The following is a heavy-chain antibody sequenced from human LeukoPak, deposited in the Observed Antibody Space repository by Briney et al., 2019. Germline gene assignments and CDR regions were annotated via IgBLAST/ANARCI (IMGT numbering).Heavy chain of an antibody. CDR3: ARGRQYSSSYASAFDI. V-gene: IGHV4-34*01. D-gene: IGHD6-6*01. CDR2: INHGGST. J-gene: IGHJ3*02. Sequence: SETLSLTCAVYGGSFSGYYWSWIRQPPGKGLEWIGEINHGGSTNYNPSLKSRVTISVDTSKNQFSLKLSSVTAADTAVYYCARGRQYSSSYASAFDIWGQGTMVTVSS. CDR1: GGSFSGYY.